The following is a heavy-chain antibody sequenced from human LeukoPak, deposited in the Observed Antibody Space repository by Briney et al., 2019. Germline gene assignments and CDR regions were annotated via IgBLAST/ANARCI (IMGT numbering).Heavy chain of an antibody. V-gene: IGHV1-69*05. J-gene: IGHJ4*02. CDR2: IIPIFGTA. D-gene: IGHD3-22*01. CDR1: GGTFSSYA. CDR3: ARDVNPHTYYYDSSGYYPQVGVDY. Sequence: SVKVSCKASGGTFSSYAISWVRQAPGQGLEWMGGIIPIFGTANYAQKFQGRVTITTDESTSTAYMELSSLRSEDTAVYYCARDVNPHTYYYDSSGYYPQVGVDYWGQGTLVTVSS.